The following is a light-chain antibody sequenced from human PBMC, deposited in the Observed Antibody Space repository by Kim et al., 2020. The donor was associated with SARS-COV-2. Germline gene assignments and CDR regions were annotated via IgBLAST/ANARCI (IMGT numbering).Light chain of an antibody. CDR1: QSVSSN. V-gene: IGKV3-15*01. J-gene: IGKJ2*01. CDR3: QQDNNGPYT. Sequence: VAPGKRANLSCRAGQSVSSNLAWYQQKPGQAPRLLIYGASTRATGIPARFSGSGSGTEFTLTISSLQSEDFAVYYCQQDNNGPYTFGQGTKLEI. CDR2: GAS.